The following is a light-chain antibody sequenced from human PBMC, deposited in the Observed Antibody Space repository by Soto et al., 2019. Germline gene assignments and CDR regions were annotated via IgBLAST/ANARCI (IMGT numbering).Light chain of an antibody. CDR2: DPS. CDR3: QHYTLVAAS. CDR1: QNIFTY. Sequence: DIHMTQSPSTLSASVGDRVTISCRASQNIFTYLSWYQQKPGKALKLFISDPSTLQSGVPPRFIGGGSGTEFALTISSLQPEDFATYYCQHYTLVAASFGPGTKVEI. J-gene: IGKJ2*01. V-gene: IGKV1-5*01.